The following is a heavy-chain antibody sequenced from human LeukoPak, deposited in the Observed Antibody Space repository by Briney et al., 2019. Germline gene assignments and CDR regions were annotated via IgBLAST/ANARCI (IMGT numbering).Heavy chain of an antibody. Sequence: SETLSLTCTVSGGSLSNYYWSWIRQPAGKGLEWIGRIYTSGSTNYNPSLRSRLTMSVDTSKNQFSLKLSSVTAADTAVYYCARGEITIFGVVIHAFDIWGQGTMVTVSS. V-gene: IGHV4-4*07. CDR3: ARGEITIFGVVIHAFDI. CDR1: GGSLSNYY. CDR2: IYTSGST. J-gene: IGHJ3*02. D-gene: IGHD3-3*01.